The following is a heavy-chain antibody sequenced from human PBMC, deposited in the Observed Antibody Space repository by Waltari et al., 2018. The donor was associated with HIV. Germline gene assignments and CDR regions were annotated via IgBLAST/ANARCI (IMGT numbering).Heavy chain of an antibody. Sequence: EVQLVESGGGLVQPGESLRLACEASGFSFSRYGMTWIRQAPGRGLEWVSYISYSGAKYYADSVKGRFTISRDNAKNSLYLQMHSLRAEDTAMYYCARASGYSNAHDYWGQGTLVTVSS. D-gene: IGHD2-15*01. CDR3: ARASGYSNAHDY. CDR1: GFSFSRYG. CDR2: ISYSGAK. V-gene: IGHV3-48*01. J-gene: IGHJ4*02.